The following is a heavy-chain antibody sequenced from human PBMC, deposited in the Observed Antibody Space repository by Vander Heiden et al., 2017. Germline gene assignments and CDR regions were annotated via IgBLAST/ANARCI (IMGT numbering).Heavy chain of an antibody. V-gene: IGHV4-34*01. CDR2: INHSGST. J-gene: IGHJ3*02. CDR1: GGSFSGYY. Sequence: QVQLQQWGAGLLTPSETLSLTCAVYGGSFSGYYWIWIRQPPGKGLEWIGEINHSGSTNYNPSLKSRVTISVDTSKNQFSLKLSSVTAADTAVYYCARVGRYSSSWYLKNAFDIWGQGTMVTVSS. CDR3: ARVGRYSSSWYLKNAFDI. D-gene: IGHD6-13*01.